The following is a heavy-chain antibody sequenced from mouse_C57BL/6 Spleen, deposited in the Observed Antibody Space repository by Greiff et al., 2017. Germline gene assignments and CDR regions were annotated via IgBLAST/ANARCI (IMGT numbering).Heavy chain of an antibody. V-gene: IGHV1-55*01. D-gene: IGHD2-4*01. CDR2: IYPGSGST. Sequence: QVQLQQPGAELVKPGASVKMSCKASGYTFTSYWITWVKQRPGQGLAWIGDIYPGSGSTNYNENFKSKATLTVDTSSSTAYMQLSSLTSEDSAVYYCARGDYDYDSGFAYWGQGTLVTVSA. CDR1: GYTFTSYW. J-gene: IGHJ3*01. CDR3: ARGDYDYDSGFAY.